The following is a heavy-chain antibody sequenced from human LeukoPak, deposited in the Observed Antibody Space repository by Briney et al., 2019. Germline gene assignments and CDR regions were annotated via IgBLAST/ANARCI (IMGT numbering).Heavy chain of an antibody. Sequence: SETLSLTCAVFGGPFSGHYWTWVRQAPGKGLEWIGEINESGTTNYNASLNNRVTISVDTSKNQFSLKLTSLTAADTAVFYCARALMTLVRGVPRTTWFHPWGQGTLVTVSS. CDR1: GGPFSGHY. V-gene: IGHV4-34*01. D-gene: IGHD3-10*01. J-gene: IGHJ5*02. CDR2: INESGTT. CDR3: ARALMTLVRGVPRTTWFHP.